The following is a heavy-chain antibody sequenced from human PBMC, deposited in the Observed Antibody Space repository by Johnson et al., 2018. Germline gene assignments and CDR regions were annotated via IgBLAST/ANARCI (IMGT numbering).Heavy chain of an antibody. Sequence: QVQLVESGPGLVKPSETLSLTCSVSGGSINSHNYYWGWIRQPPGKGLEWIGSVYYSGSTYYNPSLKSRVTISVDTSKNQLPLNFNVVTAADTAVYYCARTGYTSTWYAEYFHHWGQGTLVTVSS. D-gene: IGHD6-13*01. CDR1: GGSINSHNYY. CDR2: VYYSGST. CDR3: ARTGYTSTWYAEYFHH. J-gene: IGHJ1*01. V-gene: IGHV4-39*01.